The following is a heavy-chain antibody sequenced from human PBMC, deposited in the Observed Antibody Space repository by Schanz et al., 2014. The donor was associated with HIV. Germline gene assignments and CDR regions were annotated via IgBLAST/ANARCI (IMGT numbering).Heavy chain of an antibody. CDR3: ALSRPSGYGGSWYFDL. V-gene: IGHV1-69*06. CDR2: IIPLFGTT. D-gene: IGHD2-15*01. CDR1: GGTFRSFA. J-gene: IGHJ2*01. Sequence: QVQLVQSGTEVKKPGSSVKVSCKPSGGTFRSFAISWVRQAPGQGLEWMGGIIPLFGTTNYAQKFQGRVRLTRDTFANIVYMEVSSLRFEDTAVYYCALSRPSGYGGSWYFDLWGRGTLVAVSS.